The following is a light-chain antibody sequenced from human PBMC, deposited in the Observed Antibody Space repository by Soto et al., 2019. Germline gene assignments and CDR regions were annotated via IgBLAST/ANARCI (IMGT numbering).Light chain of an antibody. CDR3: SSFTSSSTYV. CDR2: EVS. CDR1: STDVGGYNY. J-gene: IGLJ1*01. V-gene: IGLV2-14*01. Sequence: QSALTQPPSVSGSPGQSITISCTGTSTDVGGYNYVSWYQQHPGKAPKLIIFEVSNRFSGSKSGNTASLTISGLQAEDEADYFCSSFTSSSTYVFGTGTKVTVL.